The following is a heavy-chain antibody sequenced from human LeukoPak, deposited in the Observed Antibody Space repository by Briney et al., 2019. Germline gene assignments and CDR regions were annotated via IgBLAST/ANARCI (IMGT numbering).Heavy chain of an antibody. V-gene: IGHV1-18*01. CDR2: ISSNSVKT. Sequence: GASVKVSCKASGYIFPSYGIGWVRQAPGQGLEWMGWISSNSVKTHSAQKFQARATVTTDTSTTTGYMELRNLTSDDTAVYYCTRGGIAVPGEIFDYWGQGTLVTVSS. CDR3: TRGGIAVPGEIFDY. D-gene: IGHD6-19*01. CDR1: GYIFPSYG. J-gene: IGHJ4*02.